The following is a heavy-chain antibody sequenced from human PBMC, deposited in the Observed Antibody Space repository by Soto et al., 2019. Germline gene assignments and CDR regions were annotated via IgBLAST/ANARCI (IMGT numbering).Heavy chain of an antibody. D-gene: IGHD2-15*01. V-gene: IGHV3-23*01. CDR1: GFTFSSNA. CDR2: SGSGGGT. J-gene: IGHJ2*01. CDR3: AKIVVVVPRISWYFDL. Sequence: EVQLLESGGGLVQPGGSLRLSCAASGFTFSSNAISWVRQAPGKGLEWVSTSGSGGGTYYADSVKGRFTISRDNSRSTLYLQMDSLRAEDSALNHCAKIVVVVPRISWYFDLWGRGTLVTVSS.